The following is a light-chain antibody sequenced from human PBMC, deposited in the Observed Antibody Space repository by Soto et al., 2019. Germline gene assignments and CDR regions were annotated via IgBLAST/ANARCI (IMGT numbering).Light chain of an antibody. J-gene: IGLJ1*01. V-gene: IGLV2-8*01. CDR2: EVS. CDR3: SSYAGTFYV. CDR1: SSDVGGYNY. Sequence: QSLLTQPPSASLSPGQSVTISCTGTSSDVGGYNYVSWYQQHPGKAPKLMIYEVSKRPSGVPDRFSGSKSGNTASLTVSGLQAEDEADYYCSSYAGTFYVFGTGTKVTVL.